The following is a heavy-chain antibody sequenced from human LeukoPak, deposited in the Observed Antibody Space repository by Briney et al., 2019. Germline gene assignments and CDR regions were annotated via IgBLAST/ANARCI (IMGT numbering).Heavy chain of an antibody. CDR1: GFTVSSNY. CDR2: IYSAGDT. V-gene: IGHV3-53*01. CDR3: ATRSRYYYF. Sequence: QPGGSLRLSCTASGFTVSSNYMSWVRQAPGKGLEWVPVIYSAGDTYYADSVKGRFTISRDNSKNTLYLRMNSLRAEDTAVYYCATRSRYYYFWGHGTLVTVSS. J-gene: IGHJ4*01. D-gene: IGHD2/OR15-2a*01.